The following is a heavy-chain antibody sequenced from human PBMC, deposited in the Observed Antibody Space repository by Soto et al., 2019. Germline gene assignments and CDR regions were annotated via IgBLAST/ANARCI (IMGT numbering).Heavy chain of an antibody. CDR3: ARGERDIVANGYNWFDP. CDR2: INPNSGGT. J-gene: IGHJ5*02. CDR1: GYTFTGYY. Sequence: GASVTVSCKASGYTFTGYYMHWVHQAPGKGREWMGWINPNSGGTNYAQKFQGWVTMTRDTSISTAYMELSRLRADDTAVYYCARGERDIVANGYNWFDPWGQGTLVTVSS. D-gene: IGHD5-12*01. V-gene: IGHV1-2*04.